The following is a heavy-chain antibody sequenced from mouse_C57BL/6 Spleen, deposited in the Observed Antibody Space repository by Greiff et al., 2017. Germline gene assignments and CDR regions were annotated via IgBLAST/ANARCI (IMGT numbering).Heavy chain of an antibody. J-gene: IGHJ3*01. Sequence: VQLQQSGAELARPGASVKLSCKASGYTFTSYGISWVKQRTGQGLEWIGEIYPRSGNTYYNEKFKGKATLTADKSSSTAYMELRSLTSEDSAFYFCARYYGSSYPAWFAYWGQGTLVTVSA. CDR2: IYPRSGNT. D-gene: IGHD1-1*01. V-gene: IGHV1-81*01. CDR3: ARYYGSSYPAWFAY. CDR1: GYTFTSYG.